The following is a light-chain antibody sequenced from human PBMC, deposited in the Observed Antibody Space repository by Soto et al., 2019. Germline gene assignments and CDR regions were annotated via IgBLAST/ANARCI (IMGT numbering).Light chain of an antibody. CDR1: SGDIGRSDR. CDR2: EVT. Sequence: QSGLTQPASVSGSPGQSITISCTGTSGDIGRSDRVSGDQRHPGKCPKRRIYEVTDRPSGVSNRFSGSKSGNTASLTISGLQAEDEAEYYCSSYTNINTRACVFGTGTKVTVL. J-gene: IGLJ1*01. V-gene: IGLV2-14*02. CDR3: SSYTNINTRACV.